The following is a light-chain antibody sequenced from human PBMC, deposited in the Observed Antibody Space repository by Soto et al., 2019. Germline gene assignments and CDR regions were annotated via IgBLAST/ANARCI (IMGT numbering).Light chain of an antibody. V-gene: IGKV3-20*01. CDR2: GAS. CDR3: QQYGGTPPYT. CDR1: QSFSSRY. J-gene: IGKJ2*01. Sequence: EIVLTQSPGTLSLSPRERATLSCRASQSFSSRYLAWYQQKPGQAPRLLIHGASSRATGIPDRFSGSGSGAVFTLTISRLEPEDFAVYYCQQYGGTPPYTFGQGTKLEIK.